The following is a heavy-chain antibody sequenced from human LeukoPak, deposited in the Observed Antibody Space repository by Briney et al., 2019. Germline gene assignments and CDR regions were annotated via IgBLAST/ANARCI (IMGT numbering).Heavy chain of an antibody. J-gene: IGHJ5*01. D-gene: IGHD1-26*01. Sequence: GGSLRLSCAASGFIFSSYDMHWVRQATGKGLEWVSSIAITGNTYYSGSVKGRFTISRENAKNSLYLQMNSLRAGDTAVYYCARGLTGGLDSWGQGTLVTVSS. CDR1: GFIFSSYD. V-gene: IGHV3-13*04. CDR3: ARGLTGGLDS. CDR2: IAITGNT.